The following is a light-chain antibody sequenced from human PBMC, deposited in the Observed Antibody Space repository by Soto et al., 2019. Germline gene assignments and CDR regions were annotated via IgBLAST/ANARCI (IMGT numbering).Light chain of an antibody. J-gene: IGKJ4*01. V-gene: IGKV1-5*01. Sequence: DIQMTQSPSTLSASVGDRVTITCRASQISRSLAWYQQKPGQAPKLLIYDASSLESGVPSRFSGSGSGTEFSLTISSLQPDDIATYYCQQYDNYSALTLGGGTKVDIK. CDR2: DAS. CDR3: QQYDNYSALT. CDR1: QISRS.